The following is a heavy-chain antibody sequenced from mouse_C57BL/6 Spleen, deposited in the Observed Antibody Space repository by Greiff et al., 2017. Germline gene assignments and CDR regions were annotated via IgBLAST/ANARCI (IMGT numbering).Heavy chain of an antibody. Sequence: EVMLVESGGGLVKPGGSLKLSCAASGFTFSDYGMHWVRQAPEKGLEWVAYISSGSSTIYYADTVKGRFTISRDNAKNTLFLQMTSLRSEETAMYYCARRLGRDAMDYWGQGTSVTVSS. J-gene: IGHJ4*01. CDR1: GFTFSDYG. D-gene: IGHD4-1*01. CDR3: ARRLGRDAMDY. V-gene: IGHV5-17*01. CDR2: ISSGSSTI.